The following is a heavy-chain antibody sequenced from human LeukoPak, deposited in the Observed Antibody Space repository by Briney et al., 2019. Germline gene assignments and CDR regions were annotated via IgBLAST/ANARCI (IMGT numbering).Heavy chain of an antibody. CDR2: IYPGDSDT. Sequence: TGESLKISCKGSGYSFTSYWIGWVRQMPGKGLEWMGIIYPGDSDTRYSPSFQGQVTISADKSISTAYLQWSSLKASDTAMYYCARHIGVGRWLKYAFDIWGQGTMVTVSS. CDR3: ARHIGVGRWLKYAFDI. J-gene: IGHJ3*02. V-gene: IGHV5-51*01. D-gene: IGHD5-24*01. CDR1: GYSFTSYW.